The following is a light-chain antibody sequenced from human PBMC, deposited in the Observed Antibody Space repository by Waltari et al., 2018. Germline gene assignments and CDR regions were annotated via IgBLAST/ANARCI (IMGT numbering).Light chain of an antibody. CDR3: SSYTSSSTPYV. CDR2: EVS. V-gene: IGLV2-14*01. J-gene: IGLJ1*01. Sequence: QSALTQPASVSGSPGRSITISCTGTSSDVGCYNYVSWYQQHPGKAPKLMIYEVSNRPSGVSNRFSGSKSGNTASLTISGLQAEDEADYYCSSYTSSSTPYVFGTGTKVTVL. CDR1: SSDVGCYNY.